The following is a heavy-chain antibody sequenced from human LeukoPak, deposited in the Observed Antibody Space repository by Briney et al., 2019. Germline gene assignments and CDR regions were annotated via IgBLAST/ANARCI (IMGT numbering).Heavy chain of an antibody. Sequence: PSETLSLTCTVSGGSISSGSYYWSWIRQPAGKGLEWIGRIYTSGSTNYNPSLRSRVTISVDTSKNQFSLKLTSVTAADTAVYYCARLGYCSGSSCYRGVRGVAYFDYWGQGSLVTVSS. CDR1: GGSISSGSYY. J-gene: IGHJ4*02. CDR2: IYTSGST. D-gene: IGHD2-2*01. V-gene: IGHV4-61*02. CDR3: ARLGYCSGSSCYRGVRGVAYFDY.